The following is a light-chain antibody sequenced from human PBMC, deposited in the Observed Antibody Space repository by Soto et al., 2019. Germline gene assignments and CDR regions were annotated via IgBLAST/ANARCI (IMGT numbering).Light chain of an antibody. CDR1: ISDVVSYDL. V-gene: IGLV2-23*01. Sequence: QSALTQPASVSGSPGQSITISCTGTISDVVSYDLVSWYQQRPGKAPKLMIYEGSKPPSGVSSRFSGSKSGNTGCLTISGLQAEDEADYYCCSYAGSSTSRVFGGGTKVTVL. CDR3: CSYAGSSTSRV. CDR2: EGS. J-gene: IGLJ3*02.